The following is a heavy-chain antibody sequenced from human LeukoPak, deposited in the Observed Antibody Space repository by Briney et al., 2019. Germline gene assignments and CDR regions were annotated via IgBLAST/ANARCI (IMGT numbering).Heavy chain of an antibody. V-gene: IGHV3-74*01. CDR1: GFTFSKYW. D-gene: IGHD2-2*01. CDR2: INGDGSRI. CDR3: AREGLPGAHDF. J-gene: IGHJ4*02. Sequence: SGGSLRLSCAASGFTFSKYWMNWVRQDPGKGLVWVSRINGDGSRIVYADSVRGRFTTSGDNARNMVHLQMNSLRTEDTAVYHCAREGLPGAHDFWGQGTLVSVSS.